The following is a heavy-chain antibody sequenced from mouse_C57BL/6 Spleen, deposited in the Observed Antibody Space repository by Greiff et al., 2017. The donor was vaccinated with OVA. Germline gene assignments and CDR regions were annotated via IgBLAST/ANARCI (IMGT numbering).Heavy chain of an antibody. CDR2: IWRGGST. J-gene: IGHJ3*01. CDR3: AKRNPLGAWFAY. CDR1: GFSLTSYG. Sequence: VQLQESGPGLVQPSQSLSITCTVSGFSLTSYGVHWVRQSPGKGLEWLGVIWRGGSTDYNAALMSRLSITKDNSKSQVFFKMNSLQADDTAIYNCAKRNPLGAWFAYWGQGTLVTVAA. V-gene: IGHV2-5*01. D-gene: IGHD4-1*01.